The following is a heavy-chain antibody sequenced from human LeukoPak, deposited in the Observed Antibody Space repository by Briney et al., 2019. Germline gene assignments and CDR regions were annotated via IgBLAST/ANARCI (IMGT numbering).Heavy chain of an antibody. CDR3: ARVSGGYDDY. D-gene: IGHD5-12*01. CDR2: IYYSGST. V-gene: IGHV4-59*01. CDR1: GGSISTYY. J-gene: IGHJ4*02. Sequence: SETLSLTCTVSGGSISTYYWSWIRQPPGKGLEWIGYIYYSGSTIYNPSLRSRVTISVDTSKNQFSLKVNFVTAADTAVYYCARVSGGYDDYWGQGALVTVFS.